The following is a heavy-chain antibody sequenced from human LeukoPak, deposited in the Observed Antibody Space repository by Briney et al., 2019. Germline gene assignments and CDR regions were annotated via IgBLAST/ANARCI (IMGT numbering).Heavy chain of an antibody. CDR3: ARHSYSSSSVDY. J-gene: IGHJ4*02. Sequence: GGSLRLSCAASGFTFSSYWMHWVRQAPGKGLVWVSRINSDGSSTSYADSVKGRFTISRDNAKNTLYLQMNSLRGEDTAVYYCARHSYSSSSVDYWGQGTLVTVSS. V-gene: IGHV3-74*01. D-gene: IGHD6-6*01. CDR1: GFTFSSYW. CDR2: INSDGSST.